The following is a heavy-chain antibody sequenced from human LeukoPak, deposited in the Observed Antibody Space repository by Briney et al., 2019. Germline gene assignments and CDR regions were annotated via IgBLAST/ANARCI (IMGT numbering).Heavy chain of an antibody. CDR1: GGSISSYY. CDR2: IYYSGST. Sequence: SETLSLTCTVSGGSISSYYWSWIRQPPGKGLEWMGYIYYSGSTNYNPSLKSRVTISVDRSKNQFSLKLSSVTAADTAVYYCARGRGGYSVDYWGQGTLVTVSS. CDR3: ARGRGGYSVDY. J-gene: IGHJ4*02. D-gene: IGHD4-11*01. V-gene: IGHV4-59*12.